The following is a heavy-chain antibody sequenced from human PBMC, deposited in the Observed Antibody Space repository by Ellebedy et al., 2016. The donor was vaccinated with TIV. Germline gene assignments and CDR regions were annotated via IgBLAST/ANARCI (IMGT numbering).Heavy chain of an antibody. CDR3: AVLYSGSYQGYFDY. CDR2: ISAYNGNT. V-gene: IGHV1-18*01. Sequence: AASVKVSCKASGYTFTSYGISWVRQAPGQGLEWMGWISAYNGNTNYAQKLQGRVTMTTDTSTSTAYMELRSLRSDDTAVYYCAVLYSGSYQGYFDYWGQGTLVTVSS. CDR1: GYTFTSYG. D-gene: IGHD1-26*01. J-gene: IGHJ4*02.